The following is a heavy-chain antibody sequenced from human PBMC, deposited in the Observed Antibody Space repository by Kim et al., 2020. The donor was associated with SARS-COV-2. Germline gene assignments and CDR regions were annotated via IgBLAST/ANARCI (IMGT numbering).Heavy chain of an antibody. D-gene: IGHD3-10*01. CDR1: GGSISSYY. J-gene: IGHJ6*02. V-gene: IGHV4-59*13. CDR3: ARDHSKSGFGVYYYGMDV. CDR2: IYYSGST. Sequence: SETLSLTCTVSGGSISSYYWSWIRQPPGKGLEWIGYIYYSGSTNYNPSLKSRVTISVDTSKNQFSLKLSSVTAADTAVYYCARDHSKSGFGVYYYGMDVWGQGTTVTVSS.